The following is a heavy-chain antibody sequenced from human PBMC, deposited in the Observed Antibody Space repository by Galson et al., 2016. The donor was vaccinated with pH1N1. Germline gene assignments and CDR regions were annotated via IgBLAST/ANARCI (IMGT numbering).Heavy chain of an antibody. J-gene: IGHJ1*01. CDR2: VFYTDNA. D-gene: IGHD6-19*01. Sequence: EWIGSVFYTDNAYYSPSLRRRLTISGDTSKNQVSLKLSSVTAADTAVYYCASGVGDTGWYQSLHQWGPGTLVNVYS. V-gene: IGHV4-39*01. CDR3: ASGVGDTGWYQSLHQ.